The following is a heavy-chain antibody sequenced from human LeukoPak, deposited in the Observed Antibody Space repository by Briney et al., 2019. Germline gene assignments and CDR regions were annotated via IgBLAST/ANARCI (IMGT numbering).Heavy chain of an antibody. CDR1: GFTFSNSA. CDR2: ISASGHYT. J-gene: IGHJ6*03. Sequence: GGSLRLSCEASGFTFSNSAMSWVRQAPGKGLEWVSGISASGHYTYHEDSAKGRSTISRDNSKNTLYLQMSSLRDEDTALYYCAKXGSWGDYYFYFYIDVWGKGTTVTVSS. D-gene: IGHD3-16*01. CDR3: AKXGSWGDYYFYFYIDV. V-gene: IGHV3-23*01.